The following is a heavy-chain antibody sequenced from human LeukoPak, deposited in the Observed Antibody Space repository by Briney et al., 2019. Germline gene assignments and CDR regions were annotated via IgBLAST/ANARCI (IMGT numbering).Heavy chain of an antibody. CDR3: ARDRVYDYSNPRVSDH. J-gene: IGHJ4*02. CDR2: ISGYNGKT. CDR1: GYPFTSFG. V-gene: IGHV1-18*03. Sequence: ASVRVSCKTSGYPFTSFGISWVRQAPGQGLEWMGWISGYNGKTYYAQNLQGRVTVTTDTSTSTVYMELGSLRSDDMAIYYCARDRVYDYSNPRVSDHWGQGTLVTVSS. D-gene: IGHD4-11*01.